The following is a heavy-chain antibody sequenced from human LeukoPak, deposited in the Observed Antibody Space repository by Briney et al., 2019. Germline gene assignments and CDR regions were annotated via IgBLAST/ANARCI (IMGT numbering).Heavy chain of an antibody. V-gene: IGHV3-21*01. CDR2: ISGRSSYI. Sequence: GGSLRLACTGSGFTFSDCDMNWVHQAPGEGMEGISSISGRSSYIYYADSIKGRFTISRDNAKNSLYLQMNSLRDEDTAVYYCTRAFPPLRTAAAGDVWGQGTLVTVSS. J-gene: IGHJ4*02. CDR1: GFTFSDCD. CDR3: TRAFPPLRTAAAGDV. D-gene: IGHD6-13*01.